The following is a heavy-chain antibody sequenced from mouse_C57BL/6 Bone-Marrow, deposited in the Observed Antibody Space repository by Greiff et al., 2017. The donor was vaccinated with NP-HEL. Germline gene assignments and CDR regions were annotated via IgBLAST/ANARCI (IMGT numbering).Heavy chain of an antibody. V-gene: IGHV5-9*01. CDR2: ISGGGGNT. CDR1: GFTFSSYT. Sequence: EVKLVESGGGLVKPGGSLKLSCAASGFTFSSYTMSWVRQTPEKRLEWVATISGGGGNTYYPDSVKGRFTISRDNAKNTLYLQMSSLRSEDTALYYCARRGHDGYTFDYGAKAPLSQSPQ. CDR3: ARRGHDGYTFDY. D-gene: IGHD2-3*01. J-gene: IGHJ2*01.